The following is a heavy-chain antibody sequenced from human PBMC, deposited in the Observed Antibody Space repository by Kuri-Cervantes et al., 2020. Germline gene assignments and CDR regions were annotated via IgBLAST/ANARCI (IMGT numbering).Heavy chain of an antibody. CDR1: GFSLSTSGVG. CDR2: IYWNEDK. D-gene: IGHD3-3*01. CDR3: APTRIEDTIFGVVMSDFYYYGMDV. J-gene: IGHJ6*02. V-gene: IGHV2-5*01. Sequence: GPTLVTPTQTLTLSCTFSGFSLSTSGVGVGWIRQPPGKALEWLALIYWNEDKRYSPSMKSRLTITKNTSKNQVDLTMTNMDPVNTATYYCAPTRIEDTIFGVVMSDFYYYGMDVWGQGTTVTVSS.